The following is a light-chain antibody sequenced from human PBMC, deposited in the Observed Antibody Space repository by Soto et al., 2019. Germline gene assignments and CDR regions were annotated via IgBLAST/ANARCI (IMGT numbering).Light chain of an antibody. CDR3: SSYTSSSSLL. J-gene: IGLJ2*01. CDR2: DVS. CDR1: SSDVGGYNY. V-gene: IGLV2-14*03. Sequence: QSVLTQPASVSGSPGQSITISCTGTSSDVGGYNYVSWYQHHPGKAPKLLISDVSNRPSGVSNRFSGSKSGNTASLTISGLQAEDEADYYCSSYTSSSSLLFGGGTKVTVL.